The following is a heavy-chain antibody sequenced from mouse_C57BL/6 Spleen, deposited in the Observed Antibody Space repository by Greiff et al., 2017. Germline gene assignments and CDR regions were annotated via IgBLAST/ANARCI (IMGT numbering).Heavy chain of an antibody. CDR2: IYPGDGDT. Sequence: QVQLQQSGAELVKPGASVKISCKASGYAFSSYWMNWVKQRPGKGLEWIGQIYPGDGDTNYNGKFKGKATLTADKASSTAYMQLSSLTSEDSAVYFCARCDYGSSSTYRFDYWGQGTTLTVSS. CDR1: GYAFSSYW. CDR3: ARCDYGSSSTYRFDY. J-gene: IGHJ2*01. V-gene: IGHV1-80*01. D-gene: IGHD1-1*01.